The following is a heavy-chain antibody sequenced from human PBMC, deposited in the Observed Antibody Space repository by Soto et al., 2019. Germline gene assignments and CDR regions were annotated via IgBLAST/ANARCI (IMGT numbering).Heavy chain of an antibody. J-gene: IGHJ6*02. CDR1: GFTFSSYS. CDR2: ISSSSSYI. CDR3: ARDTVVVPAAIGNYYYYGMDV. D-gene: IGHD2-2*02. V-gene: IGHV3-21*01. Sequence: VGSLRLSCAASGFTFSSYSMNWVRQAPGKGLEWVSSISSSSSYIYYADSVKGRFTISRDNAKNSPYLQMNSLRAEDTAVYYCARDTVVVPAAIGNYYYYGMDVWGQGTTVTVSS.